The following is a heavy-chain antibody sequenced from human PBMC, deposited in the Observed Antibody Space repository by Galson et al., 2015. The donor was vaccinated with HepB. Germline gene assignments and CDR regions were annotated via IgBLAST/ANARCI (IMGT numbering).Heavy chain of an antibody. CDR3: ARGNIGCSGVSCYSSRAWFYH. J-gene: IGHJ5*02. CDR2: INPSGGST. D-gene: IGHD2-15*01. Sequence: SVKVSCKASGYTFISYYMHWVRQAPGQGLEWMGIINPSGGSTSYAQKFQGRVTMTRDTSTSTVYMELSSLRSEDTAVYYCARGNIGCSGVSCYSSRAWFYHWGQGTLVTVSS. CDR1: GYTFISYY. V-gene: IGHV1-46*01.